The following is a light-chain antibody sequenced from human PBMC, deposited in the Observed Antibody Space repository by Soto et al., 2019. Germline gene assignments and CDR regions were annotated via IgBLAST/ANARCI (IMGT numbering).Light chain of an antibody. CDR3: QQRGNWPPGFT. J-gene: IGKJ3*01. CDR1: QSVSSSY. V-gene: IGKV3D-20*02. CDR2: GAS. Sequence: EIVLTQSPGTLSLSPGERATLSCRASQSVSSSYLAWYQQKPGQAPRLLIYGASSRATGIPDRFSGSGSGTDFTLTISSLEPEDFAVYYCQQRGNWPPGFTFGPGTKVDIK.